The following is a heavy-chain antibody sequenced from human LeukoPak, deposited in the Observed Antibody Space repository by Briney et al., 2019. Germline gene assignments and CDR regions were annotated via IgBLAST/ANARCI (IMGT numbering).Heavy chain of an antibody. J-gene: IGHJ3*02. Sequence: GRSLRLSCAASGFTFSSYGMHWVRQAPGKGLEWVAVISYDGSNKYYADSVKGRFTISRDNSKNTLYLQMNSLRAEDTAVYYCAKVASRRRTDDAFDIWGQGTMVTVSS. CDR3: AKVASRRRTDDAFDI. CDR2: ISYDGSNK. V-gene: IGHV3-30*18. CDR1: GFTFSSYG. D-gene: IGHD2-2*01.